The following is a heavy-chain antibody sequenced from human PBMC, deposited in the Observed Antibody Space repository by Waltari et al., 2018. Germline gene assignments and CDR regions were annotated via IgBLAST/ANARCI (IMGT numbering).Heavy chain of an antibody. CDR1: GFIFSDYY. D-gene: IGHD3-10*01. J-gene: IGHJ6*04. Sequence: QAVMVESGGGLVKPGGSLRLSCAASGFIFSDYYMMWIRQAPGKGLEWVSYISSPGSTTYYPNSVKDRFTISRDNAKNLLFLQMNSLRADDTAVYYCARPFFYGSDPLDVWGKGTTVTVSS. CDR2: ISSPGSTT. CDR3: ARPFFYGSDPLDV. V-gene: IGHV3-11*04.